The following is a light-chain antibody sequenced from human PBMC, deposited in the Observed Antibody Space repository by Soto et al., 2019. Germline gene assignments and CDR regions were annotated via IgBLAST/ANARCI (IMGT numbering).Light chain of an antibody. J-gene: IGKJ1*01. CDR2: DTS. CDR3: PQCGSSPS. V-gene: IGKV3-20*01. CDR1: QSVSSSY. Sequence: EIVLTQSPGTLSLSPGERATLSCRASQSVSSSYLAWYQQKPGQAPRLLIYDTSSRATGIPDRFSGSGSGTDFTLDISRLEPEDFPVYSCPQCGSSPSCGQGTKGELK.